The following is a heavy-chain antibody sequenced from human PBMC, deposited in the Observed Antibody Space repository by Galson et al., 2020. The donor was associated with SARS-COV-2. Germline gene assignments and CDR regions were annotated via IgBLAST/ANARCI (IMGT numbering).Heavy chain of an antibody. CDR2: ITPPEET. CDR1: GFTVGTRW. J-gene: IGHJ4*02. Sequence: GESLKISCAASGFTVGTRWISWVRQSPGKGLEWVSLITPPEETFYSDSTKGRFTISRDISRNTVFLQMHSLKAEDTAVYYCLREGDSILPDYWGPGTLVTVSS. CDR3: LREGDSILPDY. D-gene: IGHD2-21*01. V-gene: IGHV3-53*01.